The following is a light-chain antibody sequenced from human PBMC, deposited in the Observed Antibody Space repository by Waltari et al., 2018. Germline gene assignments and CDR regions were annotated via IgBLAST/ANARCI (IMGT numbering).Light chain of an antibody. CDR3: ASYTSSSNYV. J-gene: IGLJ1*01. Sequence: QHREQPPNLLICDVPGRPSGISARFSGSKSGNTASLTISGLQSDDEADYYCASYTSSSNYVFGSGTTVTV. CDR2: DVP. V-gene: IGLV2-14*03.